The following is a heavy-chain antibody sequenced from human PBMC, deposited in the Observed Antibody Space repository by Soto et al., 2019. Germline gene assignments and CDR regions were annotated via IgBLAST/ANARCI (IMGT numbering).Heavy chain of an antibody. CDR1: GVSISSSY. CDR2: IYYTGTT. V-gene: IGHV4-59*01. Sequence: LVTLSLTCTVSGVSISSSYWSWIRQSPGTGLEWIGYIYYTGTTNYNPSLKRRVTISLDTAKNQFSLNVNSLTAADTAVYFCARGGNRYSNTASGVGGFDFWGQGTLVTVSS. CDR3: ARGGNRYSNTASGVGGFDF. D-gene: IGHD5-12*01. J-gene: IGHJ4*02.